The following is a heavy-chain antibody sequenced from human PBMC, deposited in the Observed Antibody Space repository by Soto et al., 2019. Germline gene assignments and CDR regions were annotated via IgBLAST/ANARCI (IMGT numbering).Heavy chain of an antibody. CDR1: GGSISSSNW. D-gene: IGHD4-17*01. CDR2: IYHSGST. V-gene: IGHV4-4*02. CDR3: ARTLYSNDYGDYGLGY. Sequence: QVQLQESGPGLVKPSGTLSLTCAVSGGSISSSNWWSWVRQPPGKGLEWIGEIYHSGSTNYNPSLRRRATISVDNSKNQFSLKLSSVTAADTAVYYCARTLYSNDYGDYGLGYWGQGTLVTVSS. J-gene: IGHJ4*02.